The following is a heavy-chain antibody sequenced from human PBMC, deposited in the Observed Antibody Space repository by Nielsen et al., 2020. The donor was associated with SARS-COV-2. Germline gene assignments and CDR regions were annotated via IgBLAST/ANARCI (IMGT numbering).Heavy chain of an antibody. V-gene: IGHV2-5*02. Sequence: SGPTLVKPTQTLTPTCTFSGFSLSTSGVGVGWIRQPPEKALEWLALIYWDDDKRYSPSLKSRLTITKDTSKNQVVLTMTNMDPVDTATYYCAHRRATMVRGPYFDYWGQGTLVTVSS. CDR2: IYWDDDK. D-gene: IGHD3-10*01. CDR3: AHRRATMVRGPYFDY. J-gene: IGHJ4*02. CDR1: GFSLSTSGVG.